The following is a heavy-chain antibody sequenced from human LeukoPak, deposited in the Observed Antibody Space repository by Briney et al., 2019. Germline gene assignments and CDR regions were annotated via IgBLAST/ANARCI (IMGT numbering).Heavy chain of an antibody. D-gene: IGHD6-19*01. CDR3: AIDARFRSGWYPFDY. CDR1: GFTVSSNY. Sequence: GSLRLSCAASGFTVSSNYMSWVRQAPGKGLEWVSVIYSGGSTYYADSVKGRFTISRDNSKNTLYLQMNSLRAEDTAVYYCAIDARFRSGWYPFDYWGQGTLVTVSS. J-gene: IGHJ4*02. CDR2: IYSGGST. V-gene: IGHV3-66*01.